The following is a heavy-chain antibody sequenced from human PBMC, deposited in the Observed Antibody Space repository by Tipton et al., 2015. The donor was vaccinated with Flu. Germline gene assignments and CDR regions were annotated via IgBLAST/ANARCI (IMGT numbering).Heavy chain of an antibody. J-gene: IGHJ3*01. CDR3: ARDKGGGTYTFDV. CDR1: GYTFTSYN. V-gene: IGHV1-46*01. Sequence: QLVQSGAEVKKPGASVKVSCKASGYTFTSYNMHWARQAPGQGLGWMGIIYPAGGGISYAQKFQGRVIMTRDRSTGTVHMELSSLKSDDTAMYYCARDKGGGTYTFDVWGQGTMVTVSS. D-gene: IGHD1-7*01. CDR2: IYPAGGGI.